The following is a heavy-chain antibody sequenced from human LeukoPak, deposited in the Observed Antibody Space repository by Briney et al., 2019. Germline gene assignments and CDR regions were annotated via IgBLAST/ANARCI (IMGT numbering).Heavy chain of an antibody. D-gene: IGHD2-21*02. Sequence: MSSETLSLTCTVSGDSIGSYYWSWIRQPPGKGLEWIGYIYYSGSTNYNPSLKSRVTISVDTSKNQFSLKLSSVTAADTAVYYCARYSYCGGDCYFNWFDPWGQGTLVTVSS. CDR3: ARYSYCGGDCYFNWFDP. V-gene: IGHV4-59*01. CDR1: GDSIGSYY. J-gene: IGHJ5*02. CDR2: IYYSGST.